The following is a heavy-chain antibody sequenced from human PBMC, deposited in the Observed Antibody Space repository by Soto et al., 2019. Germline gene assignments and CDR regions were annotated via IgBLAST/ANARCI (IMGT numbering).Heavy chain of an antibody. CDR3: ARGSRGSKVTPYFFDY. J-gene: IGHJ4*02. CDR2: IIPIFGTA. V-gene: IGHV1-69*01. D-gene: IGHD3-16*01. Sequence: QVQLVQSGAEVKKPGSSVKVSCKASGGTFSSYAISWVRQAPGQGLEWMGGIIPIFGTANYAHKFQGRVTIPGDESTGEAYMEVRSLGSEETAVYYGARGSRGSKVTPYFFDYLGQGTLVTRSP. CDR1: GGTFSSYA.